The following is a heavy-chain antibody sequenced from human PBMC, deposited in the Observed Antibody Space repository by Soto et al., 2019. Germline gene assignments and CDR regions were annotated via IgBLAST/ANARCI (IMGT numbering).Heavy chain of an antibody. CDR1: GGSFSGYY. V-gene: IGHV4-34*01. CDR2: INHSGST. J-gene: IGHJ5*02. CDR3: AREGHIVVVPAARGINWFDP. Sequence: SETLSLTCAVYGGSFSGYYWSWIRQPPGKGLEWIGEINHSGSTNYDPSLKSRVTISVDTSKNQFSLKLSSVTAADTAVYYCAREGHIVVVPAARGINWFDPWGQGNMVTV. D-gene: IGHD2-2*01.